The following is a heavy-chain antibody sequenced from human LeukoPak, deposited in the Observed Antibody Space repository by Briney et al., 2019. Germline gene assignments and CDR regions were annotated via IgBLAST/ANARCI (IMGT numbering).Heavy chain of an antibody. Sequence: ASVKVSCKASGFTFTSSAMHWVRQAPGQMLEWMGWINAGNGNTKYSQKFQGRVTITRDTSASTAYMELSSLRSEDTAVYYCARTIYDSSGYYPRGYFDYWGQGTLVTVSS. CDR2: INAGNGNT. J-gene: IGHJ4*02. CDR1: GFTFTSSA. V-gene: IGHV1-3*01. D-gene: IGHD3-22*01. CDR3: ARTIYDSSGYYPRGYFDY.